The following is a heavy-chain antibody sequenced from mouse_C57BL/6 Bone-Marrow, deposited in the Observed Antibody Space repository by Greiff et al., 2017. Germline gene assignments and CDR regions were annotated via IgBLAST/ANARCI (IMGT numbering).Heavy chain of an antibody. D-gene: IGHD2-4*01. Sequence: QVTLKESGPGILQSSQTLSLTCSFSGFSLSTSGMGVSWSRQPSGKGLEWLAHIYWDDDKRYNPSLKSRLTISKDTSRNQVFLKITSVDTADTATYYCAFPYMITKGWYFDVWGTGTTVTVSS. CDR1: GFSLSTSGMG. J-gene: IGHJ1*03. V-gene: IGHV8-12*01. CDR3: AFPYMITKGWYFDV. CDR2: IYWDDDK.